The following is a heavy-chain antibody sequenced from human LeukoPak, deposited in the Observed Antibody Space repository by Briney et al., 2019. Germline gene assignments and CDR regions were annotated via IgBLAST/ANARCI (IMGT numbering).Heavy chain of an antibody. CDR1: GYTFTGYY. D-gene: IGHD1-26*01. V-gene: IGHV1-2*02. CDR2: INPNSGGT. J-gene: IGHJ4*02. CDR3: ARVGVWELPLAPFDY. Sequence: ASVKVSCKASGYTFTGYYMHWVRQAPGQGLEWMGWINPNSGGTNYTQKFQGRVTMTRDTSISTAYMELSRLRSDDTAVYYCARVGVWELPLAPFDYWGQGTLVTVSS.